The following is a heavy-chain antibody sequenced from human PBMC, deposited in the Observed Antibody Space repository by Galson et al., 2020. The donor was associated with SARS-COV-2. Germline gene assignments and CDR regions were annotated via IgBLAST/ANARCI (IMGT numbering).Heavy chain of an antibody. J-gene: IGHJ2*01. CDR3: ARQGVNMIVRVTVPGWYFDL. V-gene: IGHV4-38-2*02. Sequence: SETLSLTCTVSGYSVSTTNYWGWVRQPPGRGLEWIGSVYPSGTTYYNPSLKSRVTISVDTSKNQFSLRLASVTAADTALYYCARQGVNMIVRVTVPGWYFDLWGRGTLVTVSS. CDR2: VYPSGTT. D-gene: IGHD3-22*01. CDR1: GYSVSTTNY.